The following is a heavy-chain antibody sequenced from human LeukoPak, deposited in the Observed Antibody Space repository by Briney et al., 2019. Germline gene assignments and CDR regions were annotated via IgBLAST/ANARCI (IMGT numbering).Heavy chain of an antibody. CDR2: ISWSSGII. Sequence: PGGSLSLSFAASGFTFDVHGLNGVRKAPGKGLEWVSGISWSSGIIGYADSVKGRFTISRDNAKNSLYLQMDSLRAEDTAVYYCARDYGGTGLDYWGQGTLVTVSS. CDR1: GFTFDVHG. J-gene: IGHJ4*02. CDR3: ARDYGGTGLDY. V-gene: IGHV3-9*01. D-gene: IGHD4-23*01.